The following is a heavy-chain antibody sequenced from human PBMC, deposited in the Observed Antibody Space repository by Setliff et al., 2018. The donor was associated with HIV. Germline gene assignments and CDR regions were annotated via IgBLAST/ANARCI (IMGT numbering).Heavy chain of an antibody. Sequence: ASVKVSCKVSGDIFTKYGFSWVRQAPGQGPEWMGWVSAYNGRTDYAENFQGRLTMTIDTPTTTVYMERRSMRSDDTAVYYCAREKETCSGDTCWKNAFDIWGQGTMVTVSS. D-gene: IGHD2-21*02. CDR2: VSAYNGRT. J-gene: IGHJ3*02. V-gene: IGHV1-18*01. CDR1: GDIFTKYG. CDR3: AREKETCSGDTCWKNAFDI.